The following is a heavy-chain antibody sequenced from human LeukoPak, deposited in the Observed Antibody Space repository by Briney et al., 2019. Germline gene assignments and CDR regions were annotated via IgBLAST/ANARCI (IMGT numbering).Heavy chain of an antibody. CDR1: GFTFSTYN. D-gene: IGHD3-10*01. J-gene: IGHJ4*02. CDR2: ITSSSSYT. Sequence: GGSLRLSCAASGFTFSTYNMNWVRQAPGKGLEWVSSITSSSSYTFYADSVKGRFTISRDNAKNSLYLQMNSLRAEDTAVYYCARAKPKNMVRGLIMRRESRYYFDYWGQGTLVTVSS. CDR3: ARAKPKNMVRGLIMRRESRYYFDY. V-gene: IGHV3-21*04.